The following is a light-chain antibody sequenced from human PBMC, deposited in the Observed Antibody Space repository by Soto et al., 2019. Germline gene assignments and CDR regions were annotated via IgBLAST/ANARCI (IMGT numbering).Light chain of an antibody. CDR1: QSVSSSY. CDR2: GAS. CDR3: QQYGTSPRT. J-gene: IGKJ1*01. V-gene: IGKV3-20*01. Sequence: EIVLTQSPGTLSLSPGERATLSCRASQSVSSSYLAWYQQKPGQAPRLLMYGASSRATGIPDRFSGSGSGTDFTLTIIRLEPEDFAVYYCQQYGTSPRTFGQGTNVDIK.